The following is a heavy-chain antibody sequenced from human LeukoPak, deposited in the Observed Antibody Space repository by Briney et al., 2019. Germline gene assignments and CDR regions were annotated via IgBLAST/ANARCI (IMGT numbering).Heavy chain of an antibody. J-gene: IGHJ5*02. CDR2: MDPNSGDT. CDR1: GYTFTSHG. CDR3: ARALIRNWFDP. V-gene: IGHV1-8*03. Sequence: ASVKVSCKASGYTFTSHGISWVRQAPGQGLEWMGWMDPNSGDTGYVQKFQGRVTITRNTSISTAYMELSSLRSDDTAVYYCARALIRNWFDPWGQGTLVTVSS. D-gene: IGHD3-16*02.